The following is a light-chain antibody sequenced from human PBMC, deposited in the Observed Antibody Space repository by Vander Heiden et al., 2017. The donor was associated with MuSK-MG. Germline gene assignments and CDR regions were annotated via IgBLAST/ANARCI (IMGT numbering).Light chain of an antibody. J-gene: IGLJ2*01. CDR3: QAWDSSTVV. Sequence: SYELTQPPSVSVSPGQTARITCSGDKLGDKYACWYQQKPGQSPVLVIYKDSKRPSGIPERFSGSNSGNTATLTISGTQAMDEADYYCQAWDSSTVVFGGGTKLTVL. CDR1: KLGDKY. V-gene: IGLV3-1*01. CDR2: KDS.